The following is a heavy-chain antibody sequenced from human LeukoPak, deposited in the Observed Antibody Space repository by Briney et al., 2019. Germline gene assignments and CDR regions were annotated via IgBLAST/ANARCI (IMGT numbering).Heavy chain of an antibody. V-gene: IGHV3-48*03. CDR3: ARDAYYYGSGSYSPKFDY. D-gene: IGHD3-10*01. CDR1: GSTFSSYE. CDR2: ISSSGSTI. J-gene: IGHJ4*02. Sequence: GGSLRLSCAASGSTFSSYEMTWVRQAPGKGLEWVSYISSSGSTIYYADSVKGRFTISRDNAKNSLYLQMNSLRAEDTAVYYCARDAYYYGSGSYSPKFDYWGQGTLVTVSS.